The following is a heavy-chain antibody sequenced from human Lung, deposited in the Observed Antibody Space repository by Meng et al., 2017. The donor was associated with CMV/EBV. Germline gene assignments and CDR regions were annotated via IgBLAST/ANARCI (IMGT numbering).Heavy chain of an antibody. J-gene: IGHJ4*02. V-gene: IGHV3-74*01. Sequence: SCAASGFTFSSYWMHWVRQGPGKGLVWVSRMNSDGSNINYADSVRGRFTISRDNAKNTLYLQMNSLRAEDTAVYYCVRGGSFYYYDTSAYYLFDYWXQGTLVTVSS. CDR1: GFTFSSYW. CDR3: VRGGSFYYYDTSAYYLFDY. D-gene: IGHD3-22*01. CDR2: MNSDGSNI.